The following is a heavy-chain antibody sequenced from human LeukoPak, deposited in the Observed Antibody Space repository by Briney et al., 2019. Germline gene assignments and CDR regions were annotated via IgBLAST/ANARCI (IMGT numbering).Heavy chain of an antibody. J-gene: IGHJ4*02. CDR1: GFTFSSYG. V-gene: IGHV3-30*18. D-gene: IGHD3-16*02. Sequence: GRSLRLSCAASGFTFSSYGMHWVRQAPGKGLEWVAVISYDGSNKYYADSVKGRFTISRDNSKNTLYLQVNSLRAEDTAVYYCAKDDVWGSYRSPPGYWGQGTLVTVSS. CDR2: ISYDGSNK. CDR3: AKDDVWGSYRSPPGY.